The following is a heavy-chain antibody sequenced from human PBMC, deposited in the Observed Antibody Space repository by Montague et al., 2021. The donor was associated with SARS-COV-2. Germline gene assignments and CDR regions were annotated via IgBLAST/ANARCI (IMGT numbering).Heavy chain of an antibody. Sequence: SETLSLTCTVSGGSITSSAYYWSWIRQSPGKGLEWIGTIYYSGNTYSNPSPKSRLTISMDTSKSQVSLKINSVTAADTAVYYCARWGEYYDSPYYYYAMDVWGQGTTVTVSS. CDR1: GGSITSSAYY. J-gene: IGHJ6*02. V-gene: IGHV4-39*07. CDR3: ARWGEYYDSPYYYYAMDV. D-gene: IGHD3-3*01. CDR2: IYYSGNT.